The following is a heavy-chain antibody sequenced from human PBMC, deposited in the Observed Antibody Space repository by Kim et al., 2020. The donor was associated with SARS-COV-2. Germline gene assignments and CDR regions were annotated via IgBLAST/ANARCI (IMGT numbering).Heavy chain of an antibody. Sequence: GGSLRLSCAASGFTFSSYSMNWVRQAPGKGLEWVSSISSSSSYIYYADSVKGRFTISRDNAKNSMYLQMNSRSAEDTAVCYCASLRYGDYFFQHWGQGTLVTVSS. V-gene: IGHV3-21*01. CDR1: GFTFSSYS. CDR3: ASLRYGDYFFQH. D-gene: IGHD4-17*01. CDR2: ISSSSSYI. J-gene: IGHJ1*01.